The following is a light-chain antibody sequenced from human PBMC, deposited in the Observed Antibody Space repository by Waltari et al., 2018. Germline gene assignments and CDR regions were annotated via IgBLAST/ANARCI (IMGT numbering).Light chain of an antibody. CDR1: SSDIGFYTF. CDR2: HFS. Sequence: HSALTQPASVSGSPGQSITIPCTGTSSDIGFYTFVSCYQQPPRKAPKVMIYHFSNLPAGVSNRFSGSKSGNTASLTTSGLQPEDEADYYCASETSTTTLYVFGSGTKVTVL. CDR3: ASETSTTTLYV. J-gene: IGLJ1*01. V-gene: IGLV2-14*03.